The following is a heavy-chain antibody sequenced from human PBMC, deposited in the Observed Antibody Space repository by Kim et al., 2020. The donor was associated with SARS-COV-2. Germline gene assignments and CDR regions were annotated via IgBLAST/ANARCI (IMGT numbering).Heavy chain of an antibody. J-gene: IGHJ6*02. D-gene: IGHD3-3*01. Sequence: GGSLRLSCAASGFTFSSYSMNWVRQAPGKGLEWVSSISSSSSYIYYADSVKGRFTISRDNAKNSLYLQMNSLRAEHTAVYYCARDGGITIFGVVTADYGMDVWGQGTTVTVSS. CDR3: ARDGGITIFGVVTADYGMDV. CDR1: GFTFSSYS. CDR2: ISSSSSYI. V-gene: IGHV3-21*01.